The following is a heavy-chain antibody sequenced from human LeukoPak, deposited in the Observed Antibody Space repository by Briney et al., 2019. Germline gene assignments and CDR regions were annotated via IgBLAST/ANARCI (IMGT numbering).Heavy chain of an antibody. CDR2: ISSSSSTI. CDR1: GFTFSRYS. CDR3: ARGMSSGRYAVDI. V-gene: IGHV3-48*01. D-gene: IGHD6-19*01. J-gene: IGHJ3*02. Sequence: PGGSLRLSCAASGFTFSRYSVNWVRQAPGKGLEWVSYISSSSSTIYYADSVKGRFTISRDNAKNSLYLQMNSLRAEDTAVYYCARGMSSGRYAVDIWGQGTMVTVSS.